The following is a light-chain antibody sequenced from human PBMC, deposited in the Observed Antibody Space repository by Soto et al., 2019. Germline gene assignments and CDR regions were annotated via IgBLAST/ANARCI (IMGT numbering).Light chain of an antibody. Sequence: QSVLTQPASVSGSPGQSITISCTGTSSDVGSYNLVSWYQHHPGKAPKLMIHEGSKRPSGVSNRFSGSKSGNTASLTISGLQAEDEADYYCLSYASGSTYVVFGGGTKVTVL. CDR2: EGS. J-gene: IGLJ2*01. CDR3: LSYASGSTYVV. V-gene: IGLV2-23*01. CDR1: SSDVGSYNL.